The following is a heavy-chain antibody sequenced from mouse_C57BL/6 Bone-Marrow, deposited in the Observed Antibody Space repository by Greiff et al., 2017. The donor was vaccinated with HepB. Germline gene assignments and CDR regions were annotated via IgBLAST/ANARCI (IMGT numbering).Heavy chain of an antibody. CDR1: GYTFTSYW. CDR2: IYPGSGST. J-gene: IGHJ4*01. D-gene: IGHD2-2*01. CDR3: ARLYYGYDGRAYAMDY. V-gene: IGHV1-55*01. Sequence: VQLQQPGAELVKPGASVKMSCKASGYTFTSYWITWVKQRPGQGLEWIGDIYPGSGSTNYNEKFKSKATLTVDTSSSTAYMQLSSLTSEVSAVYYCARLYYGYDGRAYAMDYWGQGTSVTVSS.